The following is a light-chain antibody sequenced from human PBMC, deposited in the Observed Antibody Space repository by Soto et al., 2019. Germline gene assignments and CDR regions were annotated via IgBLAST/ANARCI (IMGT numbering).Light chain of an antibody. Sequence: DIQMTQSPSSLSASVGDRVTITCRAGQDINIYLAWYQQKPGKVPKLLISAAFTLQSGVPSRFSGSGSGTDFTLTISSLQPEDVATYYCQKYDGAPLTSGGGTKVEIK. J-gene: IGKJ4*01. CDR3: QKYDGAPLT. CDR2: AAF. V-gene: IGKV1-27*01. CDR1: QDINIY.